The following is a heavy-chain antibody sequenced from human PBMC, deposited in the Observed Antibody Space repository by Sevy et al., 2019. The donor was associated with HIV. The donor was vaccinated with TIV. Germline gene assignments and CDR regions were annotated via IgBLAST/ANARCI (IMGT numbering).Heavy chain of an antibody. CDR3: ARDSNDYGDYRLSYYFDY. CDR2: IYDDGRNK. D-gene: IGHD4-17*01. Sequence: GGSLRLSCAASGFTFSSHGMHWVRQTPGKGLEWVAVIYDDGRNKYYADFVKGRFTMSRDNSKNTLHLQMNSLRAEDTALYYCARDSNDYGDYRLSYYFDYWCQGTLVTVSS. J-gene: IGHJ4*02. V-gene: IGHV3-33*01. CDR1: GFTFSSHG.